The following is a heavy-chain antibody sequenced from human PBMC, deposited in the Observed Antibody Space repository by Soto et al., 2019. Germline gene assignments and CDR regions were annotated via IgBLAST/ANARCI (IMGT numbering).Heavy chain of an antibody. V-gene: IGHV3-15*01. CDR3: TTWYSSGWGRIDY. Sequence: GGSPRLSCAASGFTFSNAWMSWVRQAPGKGLEWVGRIKSKTDGGTTDYAAPVKGRFTISRDDSKNTLYLQMNSLKTEDTAVYYCTTWYSSGWGRIDYWGQGTLVTVSS. J-gene: IGHJ4*02. CDR1: GFTFSNAW. D-gene: IGHD6-19*01. CDR2: IKSKTDGGTT.